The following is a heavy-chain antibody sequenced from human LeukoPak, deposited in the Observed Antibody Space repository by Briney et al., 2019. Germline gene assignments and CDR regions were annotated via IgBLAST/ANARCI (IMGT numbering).Heavy chain of an antibody. CDR1: GFTFSGSA. V-gene: IGHV3-73*01. Sequence: PGGSLRLSCAASGFTFSGSALHWARQASGKGLEWVGRIRSTANGYATAYAASVKGRFTISRDDSKNTAYLQMDSLKTEDTAVYYCTGNYYGSGGYADFDYWGQGTLVTVSS. J-gene: IGHJ4*02. CDR3: TGNYYGSGGYADFDY. D-gene: IGHD3-10*01. CDR2: IRSTANGYAT.